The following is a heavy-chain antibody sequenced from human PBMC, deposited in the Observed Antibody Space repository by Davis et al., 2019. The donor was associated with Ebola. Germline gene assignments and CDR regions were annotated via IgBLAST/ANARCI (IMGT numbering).Heavy chain of an antibody. J-gene: IGHJ3*02. D-gene: IGHD2-21*02. Sequence: PGGSLRLSCKCSGYSFTSYWIGWVRQMPGKGLEWMGIIYPGDSDTRYSPSFQGQVTISADKAISTAYLQWSSLKASDTAMYYCARRGGDHGAFDIWGQGTMVTFSS. CDR2: IYPGDSDT. CDR3: ARRGGDHGAFDI. CDR1: GYSFTSYW. V-gene: IGHV5-51*01.